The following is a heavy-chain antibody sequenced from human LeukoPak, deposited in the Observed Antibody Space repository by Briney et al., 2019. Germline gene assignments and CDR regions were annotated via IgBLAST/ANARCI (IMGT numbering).Heavy chain of an antibody. D-gene: IGHD6-19*01. CDR2: IKSDGSST. Sequence: GGSLRVSCATSVITFSSHWMHWVRQDPGKGLVWVSRIKSDGSSTNYVDSVKGRFTISRDNAKNTLFLQMNSLRAEDTALYYCVREDSGSFDYWGQGSLVSVSS. V-gene: IGHV3-74*01. J-gene: IGHJ4*02. CDR1: VITFSSHW. CDR3: VREDSGSFDY.